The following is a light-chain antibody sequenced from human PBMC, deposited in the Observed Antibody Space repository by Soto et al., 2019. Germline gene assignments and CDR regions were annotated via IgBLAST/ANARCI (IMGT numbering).Light chain of an antibody. J-gene: IGLJ3*02. CDR1: SSDVGGYNY. Sequence: QSALTQPRSVSGSPGQSVTISCTGTSSDVGGYNYVSWYQQHPGKAPKLVIYDVSKWPSGVPDRFSGSKSGNTASLTTSGLQAEDEADYYCCSYAGHSLWVFGGGTKLTVL. CDR3: CSYAGHSLWV. V-gene: IGLV2-11*01. CDR2: DVS.